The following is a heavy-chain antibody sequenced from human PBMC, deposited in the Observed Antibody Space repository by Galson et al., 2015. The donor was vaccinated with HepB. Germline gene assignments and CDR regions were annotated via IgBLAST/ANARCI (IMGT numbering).Heavy chain of an antibody. Sequence: SLRLSCAASAFTFSSCDMHWVRQAPGKGLEWVAVISYDGSNKYFSDSVKGRFTISRDNSKNTLYLQMNSLRAEDTAVYYCARDLRGVVARYGMDVWGQGTTVTVSS. CDR2: ISYDGSNK. CDR3: ARDLRGVVARYGMDV. CDR1: AFTFSSCD. D-gene: IGHD2-15*01. V-gene: IGHV3-30-3*01. J-gene: IGHJ6*02.